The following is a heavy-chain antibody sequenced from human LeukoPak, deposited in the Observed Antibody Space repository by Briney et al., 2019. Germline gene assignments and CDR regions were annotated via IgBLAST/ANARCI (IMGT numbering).Heavy chain of an antibody. CDR3: ARGYDPPPYYYYYGMDV. CDR1: GYTFTGYY. CDR2: INPNSGGT. J-gene: IGHJ6*02. V-gene: IGHV1-2*02. D-gene: IGHD3-3*01. Sequence: ASVKVSCKASGYTFTGYYMHWVRQAPGQGLEWMGWINPNSGGTNYAQKFQGRVTMTRDTSISTDYMELSRLRSDDTAVYYCARGYDPPPYYYYYGMDVWGQGTTVTVSS.